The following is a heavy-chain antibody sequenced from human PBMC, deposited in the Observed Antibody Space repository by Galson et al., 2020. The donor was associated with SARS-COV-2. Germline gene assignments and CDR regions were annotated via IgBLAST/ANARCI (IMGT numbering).Heavy chain of an antibody. CDR2: MFYSGSR. Sequence: SETLSLTCAVSGGSIRSGDFSWSWIRQTPGKGLEWLGYMFYSGSRYYNPSLKSRVTISLDTSENQFSLKLSSVTAADTAVYYCARGGYDYFCYWGLGTLVTVSS. D-gene: IGHD3-3*01. CDR3: ARGGYDYFCY. V-gene: IGHV4-30-4*01. J-gene: IGHJ4*02. CDR1: GGSIRSGDFS.